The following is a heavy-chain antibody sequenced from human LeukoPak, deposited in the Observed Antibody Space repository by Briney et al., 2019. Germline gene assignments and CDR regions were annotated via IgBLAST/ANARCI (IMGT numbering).Heavy chain of an antibody. CDR2: ISYDGSNK. CDR1: GFTFSSYA. V-gene: IGHV3-30*01. CDR3: ARAVEGLQFR. J-gene: IGHJ4*02. Sequence: SGGSLRLSCAASGFTFSSYAMHWVRQAPGKGLEWVAVISYDGSNKYYADSVKGRFTISRDNSKNTLYLQMNSLRAEDTAVYYCARAVEGLQFRGGQGTLVTVSS. D-gene: IGHD5-24*01.